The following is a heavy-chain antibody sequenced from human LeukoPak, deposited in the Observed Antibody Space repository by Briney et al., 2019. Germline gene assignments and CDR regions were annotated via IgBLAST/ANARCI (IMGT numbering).Heavy chain of an antibody. D-gene: IGHD4-17*01. CDR2: ISWNSGSI. CDR1: GFTFDDYA. J-gene: IGHJ4*02. CDR3: ARDLGDYGPFDY. V-gene: IGHV3-9*01. Sequence: PGGSLRLSCAASGFTFDDYAMHWVRQAPGKGLEWVSGISWNSGSIGYADSVKGRFTISRDNAKNSLYLQMNSLRAEDTALYYCARDLGDYGPFDYWGQGTLVTVSS.